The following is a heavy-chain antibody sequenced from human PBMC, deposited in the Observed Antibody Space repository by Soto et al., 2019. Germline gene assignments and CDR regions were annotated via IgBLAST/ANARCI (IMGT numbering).Heavy chain of an antibody. V-gene: IGHV3-74*01. CDR2: INSDGSST. J-gene: IGHJ4*02. CDR3: ATGVRLEYSGYDVFDY. CDR1: GFTFSSYW. D-gene: IGHD5-12*01. Sequence: GGSLRLSCAASGFTFSSYWMHWVRQAPGKGLVWVSRINSDGSSTSYADSVKGRFTISRDNAKNTLYLQMNSLRAEDTAVYYCATGVRLEYSGYDVFDYWGQGTLVTVSS.